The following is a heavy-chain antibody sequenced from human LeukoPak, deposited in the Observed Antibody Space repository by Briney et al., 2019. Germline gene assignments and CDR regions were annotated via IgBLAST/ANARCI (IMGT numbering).Heavy chain of an antibody. CDR3: ATEGQYYDGSGYPTWTLDS. Sequence: GGSLRLSCAASGFTFSSYGMHWVRQAPGKGLEWVAVIWYDGSNKYYADSVKGRFTISRDNSKNTLYLQMNSLRAEDTAVYYCATEGQYYDGSGYPTWTLDSWGQGTLVTVSS. V-gene: IGHV3-30*02. CDR2: IWYDGSNK. D-gene: IGHD3-22*01. J-gene: IGHJ4*02. CDR1: GFTFSSYG.